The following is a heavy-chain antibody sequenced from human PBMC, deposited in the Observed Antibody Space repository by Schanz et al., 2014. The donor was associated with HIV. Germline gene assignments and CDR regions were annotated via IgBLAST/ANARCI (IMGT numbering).Heavy chain of an antibody. CDR2: ISYEGSKR. D-gene: IGHD2-21*02. CDR3: ARDWMTANWKNGMDV. V-gene: IGHV3-30-3*01. CDR1: GFNFSSFA. J-gene: IGHJ6*02. Sequence: VQLVESGGGLVQPGGSLRLSCVASGFNFSSFAMHWVRQAPGKGLEWVTLISYEGSKRYYADSVKGRFTVSRDNTKNTLYLQMNSLRAEDTAVYYCARDWMTANWKNGMDVWGQGTTVTVSS.